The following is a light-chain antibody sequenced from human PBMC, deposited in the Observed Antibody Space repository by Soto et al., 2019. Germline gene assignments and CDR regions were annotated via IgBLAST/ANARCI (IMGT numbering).Light chain of an antibody. V-gene: IGLV2-11*01. J-gene: IGLJ1*01. Sequence: QSALTQPRSVSGSPGQSVTISCTGTSSDVGGYNYVSWYQQHPGTAPKLMIYDVSKRPSGVPDRFSGSKSGNTASLTISGLQAEDEADYYCCSYAGSYTFEVYVFGTGTKVTVL. CDR1: SSDVGGYNY. CDR3: CSYAGSYTFEVYV. CDR2: DVS.